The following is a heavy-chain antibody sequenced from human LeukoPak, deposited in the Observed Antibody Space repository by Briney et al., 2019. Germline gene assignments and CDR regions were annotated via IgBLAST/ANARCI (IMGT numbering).Heavy chain of an antibody. D-gene: IGHD6-19*01. CDR3: AREESGYSSGPHWFDP. Sequence: ASVKVSCKASGYTFTGYYMHWVRQAPGQGLEWMGWINPNSGGTNYAQKFQGRVTMTGDTSISTAYMELSRLRSDDTAVYYCAREESGYSSGPHWFDPWGQGTLVTVSS. V-gene: IGHV1-2*02. CDR1: GYTFTGYY. J-gene: IGHJ5*02. CDR2: INPNSGGT.